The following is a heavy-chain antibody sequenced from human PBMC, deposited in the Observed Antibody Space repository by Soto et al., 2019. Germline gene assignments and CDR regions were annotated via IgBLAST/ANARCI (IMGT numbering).Heavy chain of an antibody. CDR3: ARVRITMVRGSQYGMDV. J-gene: IGHJ6*02. D-gene: IGHD3-10*01. V-gene: IGHV3-21*01. CDR2: ISSSSSYI. CDR1: GFTFSSYS. Sequence: PGGSLRLSCAASGFTFSSYSMNWVRQAPGKGLEWVSSISSSSSYIYYADSVKGRFTISRDNAKNSPYLQMNSLRAEDTAVYYCARVRITMVRGSQYGMDVWGQGTTVTVSS.